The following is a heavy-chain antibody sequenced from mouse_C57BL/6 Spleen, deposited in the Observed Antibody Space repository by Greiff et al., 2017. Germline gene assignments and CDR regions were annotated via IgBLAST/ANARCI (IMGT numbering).Heavy chain of an antibody. D-gene: IGHD1-1*01. J-gene: IGHJ2*01. CDR2: IYPGDGDT. Sequence: VQLQQSGAELVKPGASVKISCKASGYAFSSYWMTWVKQRPGQGLEWIGQIYPGDGDTNYNGKFKGKATLTADKSSSTAYMQLSSLTSANSAFYFCARSYYGSSYCDYWGQGTTLTVSS. CDR3: ARSYYGSSYCDY. CDR1: GYAFSSYW. V-gene: IGHV1-80*01.